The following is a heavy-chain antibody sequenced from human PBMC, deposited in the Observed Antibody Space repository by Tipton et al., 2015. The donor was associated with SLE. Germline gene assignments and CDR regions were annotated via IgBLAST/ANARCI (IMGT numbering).Heavy chain of an antibody. CDR2: IYTSGNT. D-gene: IGHD6-13*01. J-gene: IGHJ3*01. Sequence: TLSLTCSVSGDSLRSGSYYWGWIRQPPGKGLEWIGYIYTSGNTDYNPSLKSRVTISVDTSKNQLSLKLNSVTAADTAVYYCATSIAVAGDSLDVWGQGTMVTVFS. CDR3: ATSIAVAGDSLDV. V-gene: IGHV4-61*09. CDR1: GDSLRSGSYY.